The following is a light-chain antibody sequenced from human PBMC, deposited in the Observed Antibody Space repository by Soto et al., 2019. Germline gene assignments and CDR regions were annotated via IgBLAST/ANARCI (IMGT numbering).Light chain of an antibody. J-gene: IGLJ2*01. Sequence: QSALTQPASVSGSPGQSITISCTGTSSDVGGYNYVSWYQQHPGKAPKLMIYDVSNRPSGVSTRFSASKSGNTASLTISGLQAEDEADYYCSSYRSSSTPQVVFGGGTKLTVL. CDR3: SSYRSSSTPQVV. V-gene: IGLV2-14*01. CDR2: DVS. CDR1: SSDVGGYNY.